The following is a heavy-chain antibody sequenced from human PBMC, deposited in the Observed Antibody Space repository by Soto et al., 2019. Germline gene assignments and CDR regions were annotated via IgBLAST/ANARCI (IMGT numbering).Heavy chain of an antibody. D-gene: IGHD3-16*02. V-gene: IGHV3-48*02. CDR3: TRDSPPGYTIPSMLY. Sequence: QPGGSLRLSCEVSGFTFSTYSMNWVRQAPGKGLQWVSYISGSSSRIHYADSVRGRFTISRDNAKNSLYLQMNSLRDEDTAVYFCTRDSPPGYTIPSMLYWGQGTLVTVSS. CDR1: GFTFSTYS. J-gene: IGHJ4*02. CDR2: ISGSSSRI.